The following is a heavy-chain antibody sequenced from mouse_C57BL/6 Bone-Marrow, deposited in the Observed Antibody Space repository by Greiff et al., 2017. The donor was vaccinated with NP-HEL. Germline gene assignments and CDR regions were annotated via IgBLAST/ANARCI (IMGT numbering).Heavy chain of an antibody. CDR1: GYTFTSYG. V-gene: IGHV1-81*01. Sequence: VQLQQSGAELARPGASVKLSCKASGYTFTSYGISWVKQRTGQGLEWIGEIYPRSGNTYYNEKFKGKATLTADKSSSTAYMELRSLTSEDSAVYFCAIYYGNYEGDYFDYWGQGTTLTVSS. CDR3: AIYYGNYEGDYFDY. CDR2: IYPRSGNT. J-gene: IGHJ2*01. D-gene: IGHD2-1*01.